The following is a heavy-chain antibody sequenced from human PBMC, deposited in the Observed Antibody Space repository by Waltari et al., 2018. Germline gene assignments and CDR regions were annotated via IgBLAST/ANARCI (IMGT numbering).Heavy chain of an antibody. CDR1: AVSITSSRHY. Sequence: QLQLQESGPGLVKPSETLSLTCSVSAVSITSSRHYWGWIRQPPGQGLEWIGTMSYSGATYSSPSLMSRVTISRDTSKNQLSLKLGSVTAADTALYYCATYIGASLVTAAFDVWGQGTLVTVSS. D-gene: IGHD5-12*01. V-gene: IGHV4-39*01. CDR2: MSYSGAT. CDR3: ATYIGASLVTAAFDV. J-gene: IGHJ3*01.